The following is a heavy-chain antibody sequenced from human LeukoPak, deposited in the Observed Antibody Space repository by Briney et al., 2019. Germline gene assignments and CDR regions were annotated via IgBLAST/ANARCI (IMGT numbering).Heavy chain of an antibody. V-gene: IGHV4-39*01. Sequence: SETLSLTCTVSGGSISSSRYYWGWIRQPPGRGLEWIGSIYYSGSTYYNPSLKSRVTISVDTSKNQFSLKMSSVSAADTAVYYCARQRYDILTGYYPGWFDPWGQGTLVTVSS. CDR3: ARQRYDILTGYYPGWFDP. J-gene: IGHJ5*02. D-gene: IGHD3-9*01. CDR2: IYYSGST. CDR1: GGSISSSRYY.